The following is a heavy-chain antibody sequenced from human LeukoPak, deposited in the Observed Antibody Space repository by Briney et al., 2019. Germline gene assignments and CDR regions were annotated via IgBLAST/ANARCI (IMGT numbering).Heavy chain of an antibody. CDR3: AKDPRRIAVAGAYFDY. CDR2: ISWNSGSI. D-gene: IGHD6-19*01. J-gene: IGHJ4*02. Sequence: GGSLRLSCAASGFTVSSSYMSWVRQAPGKGLEWVSGISWNSGSIGYADSVKGRFTISRDNAKNSLYLQMNSLRAEDTALYYCAKDPRRIAVAGAYFDYWGQGTLVTVSS. CDR1: GFTVSSSY. V-gene: IGHV3-9*01.